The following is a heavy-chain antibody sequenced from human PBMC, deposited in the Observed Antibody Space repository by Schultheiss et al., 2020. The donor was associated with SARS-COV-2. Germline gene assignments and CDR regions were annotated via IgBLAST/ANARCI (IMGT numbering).Heavy chain of an antibody. J-gene: IGHJ4*02. V-gene: IGHV4-31*03. D-gene: IGHD5-18*01. Sequence: SETLSLTCTVSGGSISSGGYYWSWIRQHPGKGLEWIGYIYYSGSTYYNPSLKSRVTISVDTSKNQFSLKLSSVTAADTAVYYCARISLPEYSYGQNSEYYFDYWGQGTLVTVSS. CDR2: IYYSGST. CDR1: GGSISSGGYY. CDR3: ARISLPEYSYGQNSEYYFDY.